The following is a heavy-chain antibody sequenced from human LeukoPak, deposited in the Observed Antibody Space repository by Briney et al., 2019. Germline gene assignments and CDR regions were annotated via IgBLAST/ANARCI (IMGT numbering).Heavy chain of an antibody. CDR3: ASPLLDSLGHN. Sequence: SETLSLTCAVSGGSIKSNNWWSWVRQPPGKGLEWIGEIYHSGSTNYNPSLESRVTVSVDKSKNQFSLDLSSVTAADTAMYYCASPLLDSLGHNWGQGTLVTVSS. D-gene: IGHD3-22*01. V-gene: IGHV4-4*02. CDR2: IYHSGST. CDR1: GGSIKSNNW. J-gene: IGHJ4*02.